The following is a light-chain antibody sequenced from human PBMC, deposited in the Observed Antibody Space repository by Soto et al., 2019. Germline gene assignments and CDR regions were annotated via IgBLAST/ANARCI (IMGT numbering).Light chain of an antibody. V-gene: IGLV2-14*01. CDR3: SSYTSSSTLVV. CDR2: EVS. J-gene: IGLJ2*01. Sequence: QSALTQPASVSGSPGQSITISCTGTSSDVGGYNYVSWYQHHPGKAPKLMIYEVSNGPSGVSNRFSGSKSGNTASLTISGLQADDEADYYCSSYTSSSTLVVFGGGTKVTVL. CDR1: SSDVGGYNY.